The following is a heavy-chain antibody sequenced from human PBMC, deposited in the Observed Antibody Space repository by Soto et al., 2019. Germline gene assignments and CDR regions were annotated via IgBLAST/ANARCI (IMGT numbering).Heavy chain of an antibody. Sequence: GGSLRLSCAASGSTFSSYAMHWVRQAPGKGLEWVAVISYDGSNKYYADSVKGRFTISRDNSKNTLYLQMNSLRAEDTAVYYCAREVNSGSQIDYWGQGTLVTVSS. CDR1: GSTFSSYA. CDR3: AREVNSGSQIDY. J-gene: IGHJ4*02. D-gene: IGHD1-26*01. V-gene: IGHV3-30-3*01. CDR2: ISYDGSNK.